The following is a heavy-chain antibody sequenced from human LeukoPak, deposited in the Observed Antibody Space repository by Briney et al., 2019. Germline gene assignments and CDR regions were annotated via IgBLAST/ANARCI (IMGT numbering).Heavy chain of an antibody. V-gene: IGHV1-69*05. J-gene: IGHJ4*02. CDR1: GGTFSSYA. Sequence: ASVTVSCTASGGTFSSYAISWVRQAPGQGLEWMGGIIPIFGTANYAQKFQGRVTMTTDTSTSTAYMELRSLRSDDTAVYYCARFLENSYGLFDYWGQGTLVTVSS. CDR3: ARFLENSYGLFDY. CDR2: IIPIFGTA. D-gene: IGHD5-18*01.